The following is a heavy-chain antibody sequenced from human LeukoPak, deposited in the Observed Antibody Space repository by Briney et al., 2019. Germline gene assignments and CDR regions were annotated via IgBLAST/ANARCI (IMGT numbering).Heavy chain of an antibody. D-gene: IGHD6-19*01. CDR3: AREARIAVAGTANDAFDI. V-gene: IGHV4-31*03. CDR2: IYYSGKT. J-gene: IGHJ3*02. CDR1: GGSISSGGYY. Sequence: SETLSLTCTVSGGSISSGGYYWSWIRQHPGKGLEWMGYIYYSGKTYYNPSLKSRVAISIDTSKTQSSLRLSSVTAADTAVYYCAREARIAVAGTANDAFDIWGQGTMVTVSS.